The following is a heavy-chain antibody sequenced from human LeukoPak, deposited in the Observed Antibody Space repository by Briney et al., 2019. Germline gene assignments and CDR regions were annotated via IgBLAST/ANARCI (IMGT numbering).Heavy chain of an antibody. D-gene: IGHD5-18*01. CDR2: ISGSGDST. CDR1: GFPFSSYA. Sequence: PGGSLGLSCAASGFPFSSYAMSWVRQAPGKGLEWVSAISGSGDSTYYADSVKGRFTIFRDNSKNTLYLQMNSLRAEDTAVYYCAKDAYMGYYYLDYWGQGTLVTVSS. J-gene: IGHJ4*02. V-gene: IGHV3-23*01. CDR3: AKDAYMGYYYLDY.